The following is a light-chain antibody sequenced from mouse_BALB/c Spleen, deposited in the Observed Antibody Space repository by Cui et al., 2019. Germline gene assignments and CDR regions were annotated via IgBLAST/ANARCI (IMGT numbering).Light chain of an antibody. CDR1: QSVLYSSNQNNY. V-gene: IGKV8-27*01. CDR2: WAS. J-gene: IGKJ1*01. Sequence: NIVMTQSPSSLVVSAGAKVTVSCKSSQSVLYSSNQNNYLAWYQQKPGQSPKLLIYWASTRESGVPDRFTGSGSGTYFTLTISSVQAEDLAVYYCHQYISSRTFGGGTKLEIK. CDR3: HQYISSRT.